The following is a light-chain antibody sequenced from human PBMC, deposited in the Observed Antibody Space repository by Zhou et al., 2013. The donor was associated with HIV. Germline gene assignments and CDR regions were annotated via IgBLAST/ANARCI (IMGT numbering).Light chain of an antibody. CDR2: AAS. Sequence: QMSQSPSSLRASVGDRVTITCRASQGIGNDVNWYQHKSGQAPRRLIYAASNLQTGVPSRFRGSGHGTDFSLTISGLQSEDFATYYCQQYNSYPLTFGGGTKVEIK. J-gene: IGKJ4*01. CDR3: QQYNSYPLT. V-gene: IGKV1-17*01. CDR1: QGIGND.